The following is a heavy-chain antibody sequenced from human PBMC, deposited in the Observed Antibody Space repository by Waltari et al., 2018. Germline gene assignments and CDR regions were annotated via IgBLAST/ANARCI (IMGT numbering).Heavy chain of an antibody. CDR2: ISGNNGNT. V-gene: IGHV1-18*01. D-gene: IGHD5-12*01. CDR3: ARRATERHFDY. Sequence: QVQLVQSGAEVKKPGVSVKFSCKASGYTFTSHGICWVRQAPGQGLEWMGWISGNNGNTNYAQKRQSRVTMTTDTSTSTAYMELRSLRSDDTAVYYCARRATERHFDYWGQGTLVTVSS. J-gene: IGHJ4*02. CDR1: GYTFTSHG.